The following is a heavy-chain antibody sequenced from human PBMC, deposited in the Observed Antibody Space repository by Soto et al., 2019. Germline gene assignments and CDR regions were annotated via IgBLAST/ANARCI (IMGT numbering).Heavy chain of an antibody. J-gene: IGHJ4*02. CDR2: INPGSGGT. CDR1: EYSFTGYY. V-gene: IGHV1-2*02. D-gene: IGHD2-21*01. CDR3: AIDLCGLGDTFDN. Sequence: GASVKVSCKAAEYSFTGYYMHWVGQAPGQVFEWMVWINPGSGGTNYAQKFQGRVTVTRQTFIIPAYMELTRVRADDTAVYFWAIDLCGLGDTFDNGCQGTWVTVSS.